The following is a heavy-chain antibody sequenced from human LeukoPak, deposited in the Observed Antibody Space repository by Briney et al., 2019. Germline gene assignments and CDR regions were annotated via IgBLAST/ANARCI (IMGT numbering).Heavy chain of an antibody. D-gene: IGHD1-26*01. CDR1: GFTFSRYW. Sequence: GGSLRLSCEASGFTFSRYWMSWVRQAPGKGLEWVANIKQDGSEKYYVDSVKGRFTMSRDNAKNSLYLQMNSLRAEDTAVYYCARVQWELRGVGSYFEYWGQGALVTVSS. CDR3: ARVQWELRGVGSYFEY. CDR2: IKQDGSEK. V-gene: IGHV3-7*01. J-gene: IGHJ4*02.